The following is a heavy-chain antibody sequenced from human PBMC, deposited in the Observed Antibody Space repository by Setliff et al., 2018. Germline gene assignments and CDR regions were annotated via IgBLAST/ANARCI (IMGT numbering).Heavy chain of an antibody. J-gene: IGHJ4*02. CDR1: GASISSGDYY. D-gene: IGHD3-22*01. Sequence: PSETLSLTCTVSGASISSGDYYWNWIRQPPGRGLEWIGFIHYSGSTYYNPSLKSRLTISVDTSQNQFSLKLSSVTAADTAVYYCARESRYYYDNLGTLDYWGQGTLVTVSS. V-gene: IGHV4-30-4*08. CDR3: ARESRYYYDNLGTLDY. CDR2: IHYSGST.